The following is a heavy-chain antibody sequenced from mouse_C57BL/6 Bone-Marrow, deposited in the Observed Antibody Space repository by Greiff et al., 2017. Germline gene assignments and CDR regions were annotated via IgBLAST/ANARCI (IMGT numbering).Heavy chain of an antibody. CDR1: GFSLSTFGMG. V-gene: IGHV8-8*01. CDR2: IWWDDDK. Sequence: QVTLKVSGPGILQPSQTLSLTCSFSGFSLSTFGMGVGWIRQPSGKGLEWLAHIWWDDDKYYNPALKSRLPISKETSKNQVLPKIANVDTADTATYYCARIPPYYYCSLYAMDYWGQGTSVTVSS. J-gene: IGHJ4*01. D-gene: IGHD1-1*01. CDR3: ARIPPYYYCSLYAMDY.